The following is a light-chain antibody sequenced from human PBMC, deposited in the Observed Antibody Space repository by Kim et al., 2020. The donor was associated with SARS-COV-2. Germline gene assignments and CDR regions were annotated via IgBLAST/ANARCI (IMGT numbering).Light chain of an antibody. Sequence: PGEGASVSCRASQRVSGTSLAWYQQKPGQAPRLLIYGASSRATGITDRISGSGSWTDFSLTISRLVPEDFAVYYCRQHGSSSRWTFGQGTKVDIK. V-gene: IGKV3-20*01. CDR2: GAS. CDR1: QRVSGTS. CDR3: RQHGSSSRWT. J-gene: IGKJ1*01.